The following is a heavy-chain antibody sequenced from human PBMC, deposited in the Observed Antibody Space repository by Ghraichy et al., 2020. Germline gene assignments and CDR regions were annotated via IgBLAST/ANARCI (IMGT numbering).Heavy chain of an antibody. J-gene: IGHJ4*02. V-gene: IGHV3-48*02. D-gene: IGHD6-13*01. CDR2: ISTSSSTI. CDR3: ARTGSSNNWYHYFDY. CDR1: GFTFSTYS. Sequence: GSLRLSCAASGFTFSTYSMNWVRQAPGKGLEWVSYISTSSSTIYYADSVKGRFTISRDNAKNSLYLQMNSLRDEDTAVYYCARTGSSNNWYHYFDYWGQGTLVTVSS.